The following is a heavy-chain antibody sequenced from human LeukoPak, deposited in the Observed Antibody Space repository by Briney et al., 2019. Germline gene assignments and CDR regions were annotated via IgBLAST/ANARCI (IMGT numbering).Heavy chain of an antibody. V-gene: IGHV4-31*03. D-gene: IGHD3-22*01. CDR1: GGSISSGYY. J-gene: IGHJ4*02. CDR2: IYYSGST. Sequence: SQTLSLTCTVSGGSISSGYYWSWIRPHPGKGLEWIGYIYYSGSTYYNPSLKSRVTISVDTSKSQFSLKLSSVTAADTAVYYCARGFSGYTLVYWGQGTLVTVSS. CDR3: ARGFSGYTLVY.